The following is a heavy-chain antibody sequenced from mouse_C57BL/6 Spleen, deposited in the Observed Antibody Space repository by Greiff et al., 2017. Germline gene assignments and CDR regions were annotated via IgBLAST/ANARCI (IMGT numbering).Heavy chain of an antibody. V-gene: IGHV1-54*01. Sequence: QVQLQQSGAELVRPGTSVKVSCKASGYAFTNYLIEWVKQRPGQGLEWIGVINPGSGGTNYNEKFKGKATLTADKSSSTAYMQLSSLTSEDSAVYFCAIQQFITTVVATDYWGQGTTLTVSA. CDR3: AIQQFITTVVATDY. CDR2: INPGSGGT. J-gene: IGHJ2*01. D-gene: IGHD1-1*01. CDR1: GYAFTNYL.